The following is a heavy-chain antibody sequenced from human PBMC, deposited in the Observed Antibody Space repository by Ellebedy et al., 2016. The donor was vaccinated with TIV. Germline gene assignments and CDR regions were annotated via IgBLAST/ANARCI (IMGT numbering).Heavy chain of an antibody. CDR1: EFAFETDW. J-gene: IGHJ4*02. CDR3: LPHDGLGY. V-gene: IGHV3-7*01. D-gene: IGHD1-1*01. Sequence: PGGSLRLSCAASEFAFETDWMTWVRQAPGKGLEWVANINQDGSDKSFVDSVKGRFTISRDNAKNSLFLQMNSLRAEDTAVYYCLPHDGLGYWGQGTLVTVSS. CDR2: INQDGSDK.